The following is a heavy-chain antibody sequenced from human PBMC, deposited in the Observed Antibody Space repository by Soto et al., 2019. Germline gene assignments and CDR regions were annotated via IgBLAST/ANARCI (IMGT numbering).Heavy chain of an antibody. D-gene: IGHD3-22*01. J-gene: IGHJ4*02. CDR3: ARGNGYDSSSLGY. CDR2: INHSGST. V-gene: IGHV4-34*01. CDR1: GGSFSGYS. Sequence: SETLSLTCAVYGGSFSGYSWSWIRQPPGKGLEWIGEINHSGSTNYNPSLKRRVTISVDTSKNQFFLKLNSVTAADTAVYYCARGNGYDSSSLGYWGQGTLVTVSS.